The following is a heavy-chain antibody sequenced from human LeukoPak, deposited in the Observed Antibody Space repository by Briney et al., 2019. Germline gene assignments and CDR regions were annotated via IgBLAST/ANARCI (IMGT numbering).Heavy chain of an antibody. CDR1: GFSFSSYG. D-gene: IGHD1-26*01. J-gene: IGHJ4*02. CDR3: AKDPKWELRGYYFDY. V-gene: IGHV3-30*02. Sequence: GSLRLSCAASGFSFSSYGMHWVRQAPGKGLEWVAFIHYDGTNKHYVDSVRGRFTISRDNSKNTLYLQMNSLRAEDTAVYYCAKDPKWELRGYYFDYWGQGTLVTVSS. CDR2: IHYDGTNK.